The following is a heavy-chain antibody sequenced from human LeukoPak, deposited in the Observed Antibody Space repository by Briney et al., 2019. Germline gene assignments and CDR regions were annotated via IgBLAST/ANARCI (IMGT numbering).Heavy chain of an antibody. CDR2: IYYTGGT. Sequence: PSETLSLTCTVSGGSISNNYWTWMRHPPGKGLEYIGYIYYTGGTNYNPSLKSRVTISVDTSKNQFSLKLSSVTAADTAVYFCAKYGGSGWVIDYWGQGTLVTVSS. D-gene: IGHD6-19*01. CDR3: AKYGGSGWVIDY. V-gene: IGHV4-59*08. J-gene: IGHJ4*02. CDR1: GGSISNNY.